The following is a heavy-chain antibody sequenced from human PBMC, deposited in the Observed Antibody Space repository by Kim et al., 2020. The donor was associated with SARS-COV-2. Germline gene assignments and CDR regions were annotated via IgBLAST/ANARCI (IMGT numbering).Heavy chain of an antibody. CDR3: AKGGYYSNYFDY. J-gene: IGHJ4*02. Sequence: GGSLRLSCAASGFTFSSYGMHWVRQAPGKGLEWVAVISYDGSNKYYADSVKGRFTISRDNSKNTLYLQMNSLRAEDTAVYYCAKGGYYSNYFDYWGQGTLVTVSS. V-gene: IGHV3-30*18. D-gene: IGHD3-22*01. CDR2: ISYDGSNK. CDR1: GFTFSSYG.